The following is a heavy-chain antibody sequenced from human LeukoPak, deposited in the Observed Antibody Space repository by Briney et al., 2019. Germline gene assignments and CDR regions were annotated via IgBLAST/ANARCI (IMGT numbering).Heavy chain of an antibody. CDR1: GFTFSNYW. Sequence: SGGSLRLSCAASGFTFSNYWMSWVRQAPGKGLEWVANIKQDGSEKYYVDSVKGRFTISRDNAKNSLYLQMNSLRAEDTAVYYCARDFSYVSDYWGQGTLVTVSS. CDR3: ARDFSYVSDY. V-gene: IGHV3-7*01. CDR2: IKQDGSEK. J-gene: IGHJ4*02. D-gene: IGHD2/OR15-2a*01.